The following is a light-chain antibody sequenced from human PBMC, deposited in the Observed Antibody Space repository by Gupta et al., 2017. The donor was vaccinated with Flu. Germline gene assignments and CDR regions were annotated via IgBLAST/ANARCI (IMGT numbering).Light chain of an antibody. CDR3: NSRDSSCNHLWF. CDR1: SLRSYY. J-gene: IGLJ2*01. V-gene: IGLV3-19*01. CDR2: GEN. Sequence: SSQLTQDPAVSVALGPTVSITCQGDSLRSYYASWYQQTPGQAPVLVIYGENKRPSGIPDRFSGSRSGNTASLTITGAQAEDEADYYCNSRDSSCNHLWFFGGGTKLTVL.